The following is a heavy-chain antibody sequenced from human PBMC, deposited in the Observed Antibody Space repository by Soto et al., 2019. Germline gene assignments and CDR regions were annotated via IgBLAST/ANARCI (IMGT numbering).Heavy chain of an antibody. CDR3: ARNPLTYAIAAREIYYHYGMDV. V-gene: IGHV6-1*01. D-gene: IGHD6-6*01. CDR2: TNYRSKWYN. CDR1: GDSVSRNRVA. Sequence: PSQTRSLTCAISGDSVSRNRVAWNWIRQSPSRGLEWLGRTNYRSKWYNDYAVSVRSRITIIPDTSKNQFSLQLNSVTPEDTAVYYCARNPLTYAIAAREIYYHYGMDVWGQGTTVTVSS. J-gene: IGHJ6*02.